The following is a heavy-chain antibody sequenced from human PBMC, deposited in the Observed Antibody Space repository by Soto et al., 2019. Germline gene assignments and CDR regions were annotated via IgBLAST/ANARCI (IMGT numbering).Heavy chain of an antibody. V-gene: IGHV1-69*11. Sequence: ASVKVSCKASGYTFTSYGISWVRQAPGQGLEWMGRINPIGGSTNYAQKFQGRVTMTADESTSTAYMELSSLRSEDTAVYYCASHGNDSSGYYYGDSPLNYWGQGTLVTVSS. CDR2: INPIGGST. J-gene: IGHJ4*02. D-gene: IGHD3-22*01. CDR3: ASHGNDSSGYYYGDSPLNY. CDR1: GYTFTSYG.